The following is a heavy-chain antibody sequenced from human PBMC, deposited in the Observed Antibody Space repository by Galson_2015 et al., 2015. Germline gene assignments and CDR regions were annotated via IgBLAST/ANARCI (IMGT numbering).Heavy chain of an antibody. CDR3: AKDVDSSDNGGWPRGY. J-gene: IGHJ4*02. CDR1: GFTFRRFA. CDR2: ITDGGGST. D-gene: IGHD4/OR15-4a*01. V-gene: IGHV3-23*01. Sequence: SLRLSCAATGFTFRRFAMTWVRQAPGKGLEWVSTITDGGGSTSYADSVKGRFSISRDNSKNTLYLQMNSLRVEDTAVYYCAKDVDSSDNGGWPRGYWGRGPLVTVPS.